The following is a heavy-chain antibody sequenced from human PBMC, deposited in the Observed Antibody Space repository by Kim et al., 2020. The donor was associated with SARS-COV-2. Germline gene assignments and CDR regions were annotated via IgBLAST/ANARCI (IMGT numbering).Heavy chain of an antibody. J-gene: IGHJ6*02. Sequence: YSPSFQGHVTISADKSISTAYLQWSSLKASDTAMYYCARHQFPAYGMDVWGQGTTVTVSS. D-gene: IGHD2-21*01. CDR3: ARHQFPAYGMDV. V-gene: IGHV5-10-1*01.